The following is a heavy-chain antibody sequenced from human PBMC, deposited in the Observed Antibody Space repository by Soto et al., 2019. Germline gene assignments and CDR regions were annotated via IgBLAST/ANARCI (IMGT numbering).Heavy chain of an antibody. J-gene: IGHJ4*02. CDR3: ATFQEISSGWPFDY. D-gene: IGHD6-19*01. V-gene: IGHV1-24*01. CDR2: FDPEDGGT. Sequence: GASVKVSCKVSGYTLTELSMHWVRQAPGKGLEWMGGFDPEDGGTIYAQKFQGRVTMTEDTSTDTAYMELSSLRSEDTAVYYCATFQEISSGWPFDYWGQGTLVTVS. CDR1: GYTLTELS.